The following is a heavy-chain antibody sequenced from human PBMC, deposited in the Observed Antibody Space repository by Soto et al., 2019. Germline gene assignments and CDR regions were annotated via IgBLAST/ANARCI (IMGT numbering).Heavy chain of an antibody. CDR3: ARSLSSSSWYFSYYYYYMDV. V-gene: IGHV1-8*01. CDR1: GYTFTSYD. J-gene: IGHJ6*03. Sequence: GASVKVSCKASGYTFTSYDINWVRQATGQGLEWMGWMNPNSGNTGYAQKFQGRVTMTRNTSISTAYMELSSLRSEDTAVYYCARSLSSSSWYFSYYYYYMDVWGKGTTVTVSS. D-gene: IGHD6-13*01. CDR2: MNPNSGNT.